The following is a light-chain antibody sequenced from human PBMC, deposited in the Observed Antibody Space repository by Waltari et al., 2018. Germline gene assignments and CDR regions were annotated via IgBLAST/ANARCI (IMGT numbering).Light chain of an antibody. CDR1: SSTIGSSF. J-gene: IGLJ3*02. V-gene: IGLV1-47*01. Sequence: QSVLTQPPSASGTPGQRVTISCSGSSSTIGSSFVCGYQHLPGTAPKLLIYRNDQRPSGVPDRFSGSRSGTSASLAISGLRSEDKADYYCAAWDDSLTVRFGGGTKLTVL. CDR2: RND. CDR3: AAWDDSLTVR.